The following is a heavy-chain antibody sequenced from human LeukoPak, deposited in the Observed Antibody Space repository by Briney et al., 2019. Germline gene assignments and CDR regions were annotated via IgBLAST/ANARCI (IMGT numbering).Heavy chain of an antibody. Sequence: ASVKVSCKASGGTFSSYAISWVRQAPGQGLEWMGWINPNSGGTNYAQKFQGRVTMTRDTSISTAYMELSRLRSDDTAVYYCARGFHFYYDSSGYYYRDWGQGTLVTVSS. CDR2: INPNSGGT. CDR1: GGTFSSYA. V-gene: IGHV1-2*02. J-gene: IGHJ4*02. D-gene: IGHD3-22*01. CDR3: ARGFHFYYDSSGYYYRD.